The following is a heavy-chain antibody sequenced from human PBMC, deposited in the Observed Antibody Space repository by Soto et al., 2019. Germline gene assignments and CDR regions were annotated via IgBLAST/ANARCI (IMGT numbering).Heavy chain of an antibody. D-gene: IGHD2-2*01. V-gene: IGHV4-31*03. Sequence: QVQLQESGPGLVKPSQTLSLTCTVSGGSISSGGYYWSWIRQHPGKGLEWIGYIYYSGSTYYNPSLKSRGTISVDTSKNQFSLKLSSVTAADTAVYYCARGGVVPAAKVLFDYWGQGTLVTVSS. J-gene: IGHJ4*02. CDR2: IYYSGST. CDR3: ARGGVVPAAKVLFDY. CDR1: GGSISSGGYY.